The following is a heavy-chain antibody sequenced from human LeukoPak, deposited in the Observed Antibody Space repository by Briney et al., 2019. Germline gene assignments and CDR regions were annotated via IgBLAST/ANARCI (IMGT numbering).Heavy chain of an antibody. V-gene: IGHV3-48*03. CDR2: ISSSGSTI. CDR3: ARAAIAAAGGIDY. CDR1: GFTFSSYE. J-gene: IGHJ4*02. Sequence: PGGSLRLSCAASGFTFSSYEMNWVRQATGKGLEWVSYISSSGSTIYYADSVKGRFTISRDNAKNSLYLQMNSLRAEDTAVYYCARAAIAAAGGIDYWGQGTLVTVSS. D-gene: IGHD6-13*01.